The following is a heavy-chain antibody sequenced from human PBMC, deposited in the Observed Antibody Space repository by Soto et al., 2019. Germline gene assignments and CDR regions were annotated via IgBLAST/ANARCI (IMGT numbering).Heavy chain of an antibody. Sequence: PSETLSLTCTVSGGSISGYYWSWLRQPLGKGLEWIGYIYSIGSTNYNPSLRSRVTMSIDTSKNQFSLKLSSVTAADTAVYYCSALKRYLYYFDYWGQGTLVTVSS. CDR1: GGSISGYY. V-gene: IGHV4-59*12. D-gene: IGHD1-1*01. CDR3: SALKRYLYYFDY. J-gene: IGHJ4*02. CDR2: IYSIGST.